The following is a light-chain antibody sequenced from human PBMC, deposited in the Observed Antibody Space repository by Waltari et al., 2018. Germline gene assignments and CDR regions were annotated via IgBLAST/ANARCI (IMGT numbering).Light chain of an antibody. V-gene: IGLV3-21*01. Sequence: SYELAQPRSVSVSPGQTARITCGGDKIGSKSVQWYQQTPPQAPVLVMYADNERPSGNPERFSGSHSGSTATLTISGGEAGEEADYYCQVWDSSINHWVFGGGTRLTVL. CDR1: KIGSKS. J-gene: IGLJ3*02. CDR2: ADN. CDR3: QVWDSSINHWV.